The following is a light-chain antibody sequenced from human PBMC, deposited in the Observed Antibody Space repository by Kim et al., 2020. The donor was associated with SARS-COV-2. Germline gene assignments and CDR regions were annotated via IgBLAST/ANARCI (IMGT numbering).Light chain of an antibody. CDR3: LQHNTYPIT. Sequence: ASGGDRVTITCRASQNIRNDLGWYQQNPGRAPKRLIYGASSLQSGVPSRFSGSGSGTEFTLTISSLQPEDFATYFCLQHNTYPITFGQGTRLEIK. J-gene: IGKJ5*01. CDR1: QNIRND. CDR2: GAS. V-gene: IGKV1-17*01.